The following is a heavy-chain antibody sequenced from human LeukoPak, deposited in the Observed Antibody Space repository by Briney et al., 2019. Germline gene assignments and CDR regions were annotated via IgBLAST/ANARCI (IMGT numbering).Heavy chain of an antibody. Sequence: PGGSLRLSCAASGFTFSSYAMSCVRQAPGKGLEWVSAISGSGGSTYYADSVKGRFTISRDNSKNTLYLQMNSLRAEDTAVYYCAKGGGAYYYYYMDVWGKGTTVTVSS. J-gene: IGHJ6*03. D-gene: IGHD1-26*01. CDR1: GFTFSSYA. CDR2: ISGSGGST. CDR3: AKGGGAYYYYYMDV. V-gene: IGHV3-23*01.